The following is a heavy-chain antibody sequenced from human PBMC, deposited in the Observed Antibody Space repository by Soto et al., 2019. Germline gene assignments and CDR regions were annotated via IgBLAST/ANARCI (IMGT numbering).Heavy chain of an antibody. CDR1: GFTFSRNG. D-gene: IGHD5-12*01. J-gene: IGHJ4*02. V-gene: IGHV3-30*18. CDR2: ISYDGSNK. CDR3: AKDLGRGLGAYGEGIDY. Sequence: QVQLVESGGGVVQPGRSLRLSCAASGFTFSRNGMHWVRQAPGKGLEWVAVISYDGSNKDYADSVKGRFTISRDNSKNTLYLQMNSLRAEDTAVYYCAKDLGRGLGAYGEGIDYWGQGTLVTVAS.